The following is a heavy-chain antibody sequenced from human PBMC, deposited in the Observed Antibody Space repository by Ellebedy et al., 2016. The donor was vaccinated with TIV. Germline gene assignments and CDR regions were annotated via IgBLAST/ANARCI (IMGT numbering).Heavy chain of an antibody. CDR1: GYTFTSYG. Sequence: AASVKVSCKASGYTFTSYGINWVRQAPGQGLEWMGWISGHNGNTKYAQKVQGRVTMTTDTSTSTAYMELRSLRSGDTAVYYCARLFKINHGMDVWGQGTTVAVSS. J-gene: IGHJ6*02. CDR2: ISGHNGNT. CDR3: ARLFKINHGMDV. V-gene: IGHV1-18*01. D-gene: IGHD5/OR15-5a*01.